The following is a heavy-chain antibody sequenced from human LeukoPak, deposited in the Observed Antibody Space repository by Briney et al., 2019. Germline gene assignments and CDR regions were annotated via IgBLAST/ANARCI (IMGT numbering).Heavy chain of an antibody. Sequence: KPGGSLRLSCAASGFTFSDYYMSWIRQAPGKGLEWVSYIGSSSSCTNYADSVKGRFTISRDNAKNSLYLQMNSLRAEDTAVYYCARLRGCSYGFDFWGQGTLVTVSS. CDR3: ARLRGCSYGFDF. CDR1: GFTFSDYY. D-gene: IGHD5-18*01. V-gene: IGHV3-11*03. CDR2: IGSSSSCT. J-gene: IGHJ4*02.